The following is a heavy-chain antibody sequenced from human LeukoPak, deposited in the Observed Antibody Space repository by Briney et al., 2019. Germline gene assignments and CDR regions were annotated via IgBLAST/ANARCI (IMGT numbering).Heavy chain of an antibody. Sequence: GASVKVSCKASGYTFTSYGISWVRQAPGQGLEWMGWISAYNGNTNYAQKLQGRVTMTTDTSTSTAYIELRSLRSDDTAVYYCARDDYGDYGGGIDYWGQGTLVTVSS. CDR2: ISAYNGNT. V-gene: IGHV1-18*01. CDR1: GYTFTSYG. J-gene: IGHJ4*02. CDR3: ARDDYGDYGGGIDY. D-gene: IGHD4-17*01.